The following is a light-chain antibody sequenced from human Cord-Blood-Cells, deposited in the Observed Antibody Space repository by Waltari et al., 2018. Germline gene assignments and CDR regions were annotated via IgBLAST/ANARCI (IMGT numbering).Light chain of an antibody. CDR1: KSISSY. CDR3: QQSYSTPYT. V-gene: IGKV1-39*01. CDR2: AAS. Sequence: DIQMTQSPSSLSASVGDRVTITCRASKSISSYLNWYQQKPGKAPKLLIYAASSLQSGVPSRFSGSGSGTDFTLTISSLQPEDFATYYCQQSYSTPYTFGQGPSWRSN. J-gene: IGKJ2*01.